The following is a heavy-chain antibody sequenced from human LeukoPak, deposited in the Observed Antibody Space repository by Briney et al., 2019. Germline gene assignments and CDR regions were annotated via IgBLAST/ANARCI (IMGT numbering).Heavy chain of an antibody. V-gene: IGHV1-2*02. CDR1: GYTFTGYY. J-gene: IGHJ3*02. CDR2: INPNSGGT. CDR3: ARAYYDILTGYYRSPDAAFDI. Sequence: ASVKVSCKASGYTFTGYYMHWVRQAPGQGLEWMGWINPNSGGTNYAQKFQGRVTMTRDTSISTAYMELSRLRSDDTAVYYCARAYYDILTGYYRSPDAAFDIWGQGTMVTVSS. D-gene: IGHD3-9*01.